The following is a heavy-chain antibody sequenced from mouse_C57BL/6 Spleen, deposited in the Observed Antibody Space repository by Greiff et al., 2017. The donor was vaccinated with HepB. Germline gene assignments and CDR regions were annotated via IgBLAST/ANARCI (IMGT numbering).Heavy chain of an antibody. CDR1: GFTFSDYG. Sequence: EVHLVESGGGLVKPGGSLKLSCAASGFTFSDYGMHWVRQAPEKGLEWVAYISSGSSTIYYADTVKGRFTISRDNAKNTLFLQMTSLRSEDTAMYYCARKSNVYAMDYWGQGTSVTVSS. J-gene: IGHJ4*01. V-gene: IGHV5-17*01. CDR2: ISSGSSTI. CDR3: ARKSNVYAMDY. D-gene: IGHD2-5*01.